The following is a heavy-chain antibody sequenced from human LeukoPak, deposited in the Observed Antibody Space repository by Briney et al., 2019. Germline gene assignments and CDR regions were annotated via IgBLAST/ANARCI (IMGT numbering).Heavy chain of an antibody. J-gene: IGHJ4*02. D-gene: IGHD1-26*01. CDR3: TTGESMVGSTIHIRWAD. CDR1: GFTVSSNY. V-gene: IGHV3-15*01. Sequence: GGSLRLSCAASGFTVSSNYMTWVRQAPGKGLEWVGRIKSKTAGGTIDYAAPVKGRFTISRDDSKNTLYLQMNSLKTEDTAVYYCTTGESMVGSTIHIRWADWGQGTLVTVSS. CDR2: IKSKTAGGTI.